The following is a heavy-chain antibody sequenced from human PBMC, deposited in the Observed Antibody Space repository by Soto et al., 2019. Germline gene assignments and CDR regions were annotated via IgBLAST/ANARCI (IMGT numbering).Heavy chain of an antibody. V-gene: IGHV3-23*01. CDR3: AKAYGASHSPFDY. D-gene: IGHD2-21*01. J-gene: IGHJ4*02. CDR2: ISGSGDTT. CDR1: GFTFRGYA. Sequence: EVQLLESGGGLAQPGGSLRLSCAASGFTFRGYAMSWVRQAPGKGPEWVSGISGSGDTTYHANSVKGRFTISRDNSKNTLYLQVNSLRAEDTAVYYCAKAYGASHSPFDYCGQGTLVTVSS.